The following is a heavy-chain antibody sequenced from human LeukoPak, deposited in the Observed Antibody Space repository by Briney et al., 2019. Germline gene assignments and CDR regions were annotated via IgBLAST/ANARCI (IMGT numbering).Heavy chain of an antibody. Sequence: SETLSLTCTVSGGSISSYYWSWIRQPPGKGLEWIGYIYYSGSTNYNPSLKSRVTISVDTSKNQFSLKLSSVTAADTAVYYCARHGDRDGPHWGQGTLVTVSS. V-gene: IGHV4-59*08. CDR2: IYYSGST. CDR1: GGSISSYY. J-gene: IGHJ4*02. CDR3: ARHGDRDGPH. D-gene: IGHD3-10*01.